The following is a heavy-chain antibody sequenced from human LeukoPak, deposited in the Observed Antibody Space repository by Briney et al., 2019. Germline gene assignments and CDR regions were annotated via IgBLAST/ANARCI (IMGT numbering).Heavy chain of an antibody. CDR1: GFTFNSFA. J-gene: IGHJ4*02. Sequence: GGSLILSCAASGFTFNSFAMSWVRQAPGKGLEWVSVISDSGGSTYYADSVKGRFTISRDNSKNTLYLQMNSLRAEDTAVYYCAKQRYSSGWDYFDYWGQGTLVTVSS. D-gene: IGHD6-19*01. CDR3: AKQRYSSGWDYFDY. CDR2: ISDSGGST. V-gene: IGHV3-23*01.